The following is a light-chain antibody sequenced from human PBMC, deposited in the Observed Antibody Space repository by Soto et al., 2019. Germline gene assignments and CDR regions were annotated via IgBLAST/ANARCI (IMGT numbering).Light chain of an antibody. CDR2: SIS. CDR3: VLCLGSGIWV. Sequence: QTVVTQEPSFSVSPGGTVTLTCGLSSGSVSINHYPNWYQQTPGQAPRPLIYSISTRSSGVPDRFSGSIIGNQAALTITGAQAIDESVYYCVLCLGSGIWVFGGGTKVTVL. V-gene: IGLV8-61*01. J-gene: IGLJ3*02. CDR1: SGSVSINHY.